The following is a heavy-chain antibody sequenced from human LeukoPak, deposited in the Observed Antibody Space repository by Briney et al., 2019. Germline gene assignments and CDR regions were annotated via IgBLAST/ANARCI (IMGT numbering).Heavy chain of an antibody. V-gene: IGHV3-7*01. CDR2: IKQDGSEK. CDR3: ARGLYYYDSSGYHY. J-gene: IGHJ1*01. Sequence: GGSLRLSCAASGFTFSSYWMSWVRQAPGKGLEWVANIKQDGSEKYYVDSVKGRFTISRDNAKNSLYLQMNSLRAEDTAVYYCARGLYYYDSSGYHYWGQGTLVTVSS. D-gene: IGHD3-22*01. CDR1: GFTFSSYW.